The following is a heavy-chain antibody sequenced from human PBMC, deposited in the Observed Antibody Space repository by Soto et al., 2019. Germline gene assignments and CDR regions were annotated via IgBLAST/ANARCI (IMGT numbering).Heavy chain of an antibody. CDR2: IYYSGST. V-gene: IGHV4-31*03. Sequence: QVQLQESGPGLVKPSQTLSLTCTVSGGSISSGGYHWNWIRQHPGKGLEWIGYIYYSGSTYYNPSLKIRVTITADTSKNQFFLKLSSVTAADTAVYYCARLDVWGQGTTVTVSS. CDR1: GGSISSGGYH. CDR3: ARLDV. J-gene: IGHJ6*02.